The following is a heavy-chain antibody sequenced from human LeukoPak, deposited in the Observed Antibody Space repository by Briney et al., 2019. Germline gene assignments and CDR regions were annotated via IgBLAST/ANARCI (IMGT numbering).Heavy chain of an antibody. Sequence: GGSLRLSCAASGFTFSQLGMHWVRQAPGKGLEWVAIIWYDGSEKFYGDSAKGRFTISRDNSKNTLYLQMNSLRAEDTAVYYCARDRGTTSSAGYYFDYWGQGTLVTVSS. V-gene: IGHV3-33*01. CDR3: ARDRGTTSSAGYYFDY. CDR1: GFTFSQLG. J-gene: IGHJ4*02. D-gene: IGHD6-6*01. CDR2: IWYDGSEK.